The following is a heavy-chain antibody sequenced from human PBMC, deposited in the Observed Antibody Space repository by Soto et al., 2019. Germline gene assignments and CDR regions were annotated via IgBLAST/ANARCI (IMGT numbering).Heavy chain of an antibody. CDR1: GYTFSTFG. Sequence: GASVKVSCXASGYTFSTFGISWVRQAPGQGLEWLGWISTENGDTNYVQNLQDRITMTTDTSTSTAYMELRSLSSVTAADTAVYYCARHKARVGITFYDYWGQGTLVTVSS. D-gene: IGHD3-16*01. CDR2: ISTENGDT. J-gene: IGHJ4*02. V-gene: IGHV1-18*01. CDR3: ARHKARVGITFYDY.